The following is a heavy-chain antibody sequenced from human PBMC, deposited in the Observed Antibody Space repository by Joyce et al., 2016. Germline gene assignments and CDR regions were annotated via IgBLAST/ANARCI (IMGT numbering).Heavy chain of an antibody. J-gene: IGHJ4*02. D-gene: IGHD2-15*01. V-gene: IGHV3-30*18. Sequence: QVQLVESGGGVVRPGGSLRLSCVASGFPFNGRGMQWVRQAPGKGLEWVALITSDGSRQLYTDAVKGRFTISRDNSRNTVYLQMDSLRPDDTAVFYCAKRGFCSGGRCYSFHFHLWGQGTLVTVSA. CDR3: AKRGFCSGGRCYSFHFHL. CDR2: ITSDGSRQ. CDR1: GFPFNGRG.